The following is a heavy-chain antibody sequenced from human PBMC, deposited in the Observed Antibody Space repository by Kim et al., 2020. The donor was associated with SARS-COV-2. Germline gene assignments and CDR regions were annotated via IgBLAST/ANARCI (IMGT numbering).Heavy chain of an antibody. D-gene: IGHD5-18*01. CDR3: ARGLTAMVYPPTSPLTPDY. CDR1: GFTFSSYW. CDR2: INSDGSST. J-gene: IGHJ4*02. Sequence: GGSLRLSCAASGFTFSSYWMHWVRQAPGKGLVWVSRINSDGSSTSYADSVKGRFTISRDSAKNTLYLQMNSLRAEDTAVYYCARGLTAMVYPPTSPLTPDYWGQGTLVTVSS. V-gene: IGHV3-74*01.